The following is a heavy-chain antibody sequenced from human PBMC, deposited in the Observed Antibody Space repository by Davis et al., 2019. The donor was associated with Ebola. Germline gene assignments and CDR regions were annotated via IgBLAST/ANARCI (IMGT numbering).Heavy chain of an antibody. V-gene: IGHV4-34*01. D-gene: IGHD3-16*01. CDR3: ARGSLYVWFDP. Sequence: MPSETLSLTCAVYGGSFSGYYWSWIRQPPGKGLEWIGSIYYSGSTYYNPSLKSRVTISVDTSKNQFSLKLSSVTAADTAVYYCARGSLYVWFDPWGQGTLVTVSS. CDR2: IYYSGST. J-gene: IGHJ5*02. CDR1: GGSFSGYY.